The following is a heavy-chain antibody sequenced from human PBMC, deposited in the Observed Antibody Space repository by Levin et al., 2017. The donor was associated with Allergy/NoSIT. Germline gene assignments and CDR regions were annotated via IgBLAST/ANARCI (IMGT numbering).Heavy chain of an antibody. Sequence: SETLSLTCAVSGGSISSGGYSWSWIRQPPGKGLEWIGNIYLSGSTYYNPSLTSRVTISVYSSKNQFSLNLSSVTAADTAVYYCARVAGYSYGYYFDYWGQGTLVTVSS. V-gene: IGHV4-30-2*01. CDR1: GGSISSGGYS. CDR3: ARVAGYSYGYYFDY. CDR2: IYLSGST. D-gene: IGHD5-18*01. J-gene: IGHJ4*02.